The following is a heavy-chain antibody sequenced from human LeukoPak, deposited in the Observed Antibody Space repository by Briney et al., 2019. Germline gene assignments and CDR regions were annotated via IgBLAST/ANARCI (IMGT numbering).Heavy chain of an antibody. CDR2: ISGNGGKS. CDR3: AKDFGYSYGWVDY. J-gene: IGHJ4*02. CDR1: GFTFNTYA. Sequence: SGGSLRLSCAASGFTFNTYAMSWVRQAPGKGLEWVSTISGNGGKSYSAGSVKGRFTISRDNSKDTLYLQMNSLRAEDTALYYCAKDFGYSYGWVDYWGQGILVAVSS. D-gene: IGHD5-18*01. V-gene: IGHV3-23*01.